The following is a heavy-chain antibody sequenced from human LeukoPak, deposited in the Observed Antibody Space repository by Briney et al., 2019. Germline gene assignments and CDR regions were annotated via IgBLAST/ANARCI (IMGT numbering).Heavy chain of an antibody. J-gene: IGHJ4*02. Sequence: GGSLRLSCAASGFTFSSYAMHWVRQAPGKGLEWVAVISYDGSNKYYADSVKGRFTISRDNAKNSLYLQMNSLRAEDTAVYYCARDYYDTSGYYHSSYWGQGTLVTVSS. CDR3: ARDYYDTSGYYHSSY. D-gene: IGHD3-22*01. CDR2: ISYDGSNK. CDR1: GFTFSSYA. V-gene: IGHV3-30-3*01.